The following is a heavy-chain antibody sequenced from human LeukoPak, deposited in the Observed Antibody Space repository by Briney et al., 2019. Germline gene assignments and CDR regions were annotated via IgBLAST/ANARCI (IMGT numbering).Heavy chain of an antibody. CDR3: ARGRDY. V-gene: IGHV1-2*02. CDR1: GYTFTCYY. CDR2: INPNSGAT. Sequence: GASVKVSSKASGYTFTCYYLHWVRQAPGQGLEWVGWINPNSGATNYAQTFQGRVTMTRDTSINTAYMELSRLTSDDTAVFYCARGRDYWGQGTLVTVSS. J-gene: IGHJ4*02.